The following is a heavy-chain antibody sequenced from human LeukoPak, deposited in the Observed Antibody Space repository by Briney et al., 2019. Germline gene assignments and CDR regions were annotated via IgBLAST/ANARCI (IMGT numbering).Heavy chain of an antibody. CDR3: ARDGNWGKEDYFDY. CDR1: GYTFGSYY. V-gene: IGHV1-46*01. J-gene: IGHJ4*02. CDR2: INPSASNT. D-gene: IGHD7-27*01. Sequence: GASVKVSCKASGYTFGSYYLHWVRQAPGQGLEWMGIINPSASNTNYAQKFQGRVTLTRDTSTSTVYMELSSLRSEDTAVYYCARDGNWGKEDYFDYWGQGTLVIVSS.